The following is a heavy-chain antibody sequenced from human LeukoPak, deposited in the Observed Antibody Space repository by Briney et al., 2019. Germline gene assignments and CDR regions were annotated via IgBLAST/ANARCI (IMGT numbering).Heavy chain of an antibody. CDR1: GGSISRGGYY. V-gene: IGHV4-31*03. Sequence: SETLSLTCTVSGGSISRGGYYWSWIRQHPGKGLEWIGYIYYSGSTYYNPSLKSRVTISVDTSKNQFSLKLSSVTAADTAVYYCASDYGSGSQREYFQHRGQGTLVTVSS. J-gene: IGHJ1*01. CDR2: IYYSGST. CDR3: ASDYGSGSQREYFQH. D-gene: IGHD3-10*01.